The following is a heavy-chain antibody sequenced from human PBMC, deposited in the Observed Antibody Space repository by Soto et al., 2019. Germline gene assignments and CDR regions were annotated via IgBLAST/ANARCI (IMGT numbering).Heavy chain of an antibody. J-gene: IGHJ4*02. CDR2: ISSSSGYT. V-gene: IGHV3-11*06. D-gene: IGHD4-17*01. CDR1: GFTFNDYY. CDR3: ARGSTTVTDF. Sequence: QVQLVESGGGLVKPGGSLRLSCVASGFTFNDYYMSWIRQAPGKGLEWVSYISSSSGYTNYADSVKGRFTISRDNARNSLYLQMNSLRAEDTAVYYCARGSTTVTDFWGQGTLVTVSS.